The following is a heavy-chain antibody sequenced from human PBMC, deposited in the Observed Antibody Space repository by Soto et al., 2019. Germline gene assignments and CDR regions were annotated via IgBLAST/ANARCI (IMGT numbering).Heavy chain of an antibody. CDR1: GFTFSSYG. D-gene: IGHD6-13*01. CDR3: AKGGSSWSYFDY. J-gene: IGHJ4*02. Sequence: QVQLVESGGGVVQPGRSLRLSCAASGFTFSSYGMHWVRQAPGKGLEWVAVISSDGSNKYYADSVKGRFTISRDNSKNTLYLQMNSLRAEDTAVYYCAKGGSSWSYFDYWGQGTLVNVSS. V-gene: IGHV3-30*18. CDR2: ISSDGSNK.